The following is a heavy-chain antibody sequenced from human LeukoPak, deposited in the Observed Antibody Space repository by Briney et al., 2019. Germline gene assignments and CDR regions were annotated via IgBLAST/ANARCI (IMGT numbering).Heavy chain of an antibody. V-gene: IGHV3-48*03. CDR2: ISTSGSTI. CDR1: GFTFSGYE. J-gene: IGHJ4*02. Sequence: GGSLRLSCAASGFTFSGYEMNWVRQAPGKGLEWVSYISTSGSTIYYADSVKGRFTISRDSAKNSLYLQMNSLRAEDTAVYYCARDPSGSYFDYWGQGTLVTVSS. CDR3: ARDPSGSYFDY. D-gene: IGHD2-15*01.